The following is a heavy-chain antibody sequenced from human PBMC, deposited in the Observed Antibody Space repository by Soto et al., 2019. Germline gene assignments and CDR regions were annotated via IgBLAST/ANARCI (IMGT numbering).Heavy chain of an antibody. CDR1: GYTFTGYY. D-gene: IGHD1-26*01. CDR3: ARYSGSSGKWFDP. J-gene: IGHJ5*02. CDR2: INPNSGGT. Sequence: GASVKVSCKASGYTFTGYYIHWVRQAPGQGLEWMGWINPNSGGTNYAQKFQGRVTMTRDTSISTAYMELSRLRSDDTAVYYCARYSGSSGKWFDPWGQGTLVTVSS. V-gene: IGHV1-2*02.